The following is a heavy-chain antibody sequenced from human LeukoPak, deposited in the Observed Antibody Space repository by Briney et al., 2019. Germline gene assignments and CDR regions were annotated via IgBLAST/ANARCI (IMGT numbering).Heavy chain of an antibody. CDR2: ISGRGGST. Sequence: GGSLRLSCAASGFTFSNYDTSWVRQAPGKGLEWVSGISGRGGSTDYADSVKGRFTISRDNSKNTLYLQMNSLRAEDTAVYYCAKDRNEYSSSPGRGWGQGTLVTVSS. D-gene: IGHD6-6*01. V-gene: IGHV3-23*01. CDR1: GFTFSNYD. J-gene: IGHJ4*02. CDR3: AKDRNEYSSSPGRG.